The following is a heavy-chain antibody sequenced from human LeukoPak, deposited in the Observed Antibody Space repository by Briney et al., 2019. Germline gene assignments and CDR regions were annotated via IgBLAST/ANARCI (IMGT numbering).Heavy chain of an antibody. Sequence: KASETLSLTCAVSGYSISSGDYWGWIRQSPGQGLEWIGNIFHSGSTYHNPSLKSRVTISVDTSKNEFSLKLSSVTAADTAVYYCARGIYYLIEYWGQGTLVTVSS. CDR2: IFHSGST. D-gene: IGHD3-10*01. CDR3: ARGIYYLIEY. J-gene: IGHJ4*02. CDR1: GYSISSGDY. V-gene: IGHV4-38-2*01.